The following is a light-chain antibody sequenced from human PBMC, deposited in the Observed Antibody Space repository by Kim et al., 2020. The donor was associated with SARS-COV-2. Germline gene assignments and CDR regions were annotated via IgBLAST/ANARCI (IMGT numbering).Light chain of an antibody. V-gene: IGKV3-15*01. J-gene: IGKJ4*01. CDR1: QSLSSD. CDR2: DAF. Sequence: EMVMTQSPATLSVSPGERATLSCRASQSLSSDLAWYQQRPGQAPRLLIYDAFTRATGIPARFSGSGSRTDFSLTISSLQSEDFGVYYCQQYNAWPLTFGGGTKVDIK. CDR3: QQYNAWPLT.